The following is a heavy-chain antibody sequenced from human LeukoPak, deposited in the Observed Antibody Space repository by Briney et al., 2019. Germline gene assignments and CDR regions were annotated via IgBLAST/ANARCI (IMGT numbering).Heavy chain of an antibody. CDR2: ISAYNDNT. Sequence: ASVKVSCKASGYTFTSYGISWVRQAPGQGLEWMGWISAYNDNTHYAQKLQGRVTMTEDTSTDTAYMELSSLRSEDTAVYYCATGPAGYFDYWGQGTLVTVSS. CDR1: GYTFTSYG. D-gene: IGHD1-14*01. V-gene: IGHV1-18*01. CDR3: ATGPAGYFDY. J-gene: IGHJ4*02.